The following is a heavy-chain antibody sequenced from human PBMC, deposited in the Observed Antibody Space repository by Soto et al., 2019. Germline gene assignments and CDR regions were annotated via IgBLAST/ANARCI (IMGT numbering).Heavy chain of an antibody. J-gene: IGHJ3*02. CDR1: GFSFTTHN. CDR2: INSGSSNI. V-gene: IGHV3-48*02. Sequence: QLVESGGGLVQPGGSLRLSCAASGFSFTTHNMNWVRQAPGKGLEWVAYINSGSSNIHYADSVKGRFTISRDNGKTSLYLQMNSLRDEDTALYYCAGDAFDIWGQGTMVTVSS. CDR3: AGDAFDI.